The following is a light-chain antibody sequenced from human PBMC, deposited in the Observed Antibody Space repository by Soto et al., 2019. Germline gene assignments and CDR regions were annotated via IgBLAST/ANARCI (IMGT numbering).Light chain of an antibody. J-gene: IGKJ1*01. Sequence: DIEMTQSPLSLPVTPGESASISCRASQSLLLSNGYNYVDWYLQKPVQPPQLLIYLGSNRAPGVPDRFSGSGSGTDFTLKISRVEAEDVGVFYCMQGVQTPRTFGQGTKVEIK. CDR1: QSLLLSNGYNY. V-gene: IGKV2-28*01. CDR2: LGS. CDR3: MQGVQTPRT.